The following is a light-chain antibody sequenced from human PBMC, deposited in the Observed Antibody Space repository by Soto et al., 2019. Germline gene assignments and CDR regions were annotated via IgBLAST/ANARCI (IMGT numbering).Light chain of an antibody. CDR3: GSYTRSNSVI. Sequence: QSALTQPASVSGSPGQSIAISCTGTSSDIGAYAYVSWYQQHPGKIPKLIVFDVNYRPSGVSSRFSGSKSGNTASLTISGLQADDEADYYCGSYTRSNSVIFGGGTKLTV. J-gene: IGLJ2*01. CDR1: SSDIGAYAY. CDR2: DVN. V-gene: IGLV2-14*03.